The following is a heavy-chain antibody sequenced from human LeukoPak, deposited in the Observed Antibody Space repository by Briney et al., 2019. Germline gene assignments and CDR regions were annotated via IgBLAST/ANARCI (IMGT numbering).Heavy chain of an antibody. Sequence: SETLSLTCTVSGGSISSYYWSWIRRPPGKGLEWIGYIYYSGSTNYNPSLKSRVTISVDTSKNQFSLKLTSVTAADTAVFFCARHAHSGDFYTTSYYYYYMDVWGKGTTVTVSS. CDR1: GGSISSYY. J-gene: IGHJ6*03. CDR2: IYYSGST. CDR3: ARHAHSGDFYTTSYYYYYMDV. D-gene: IGHD3-10*01. V-gene: IGHV4-59*08.